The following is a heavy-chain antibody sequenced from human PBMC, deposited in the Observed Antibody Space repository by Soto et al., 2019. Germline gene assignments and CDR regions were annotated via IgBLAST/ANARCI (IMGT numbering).Heavy chain of an antibody. CDR3: AKGCLTVAGTACS. V-gene: IGHV3-23*01. D-gene: IGHD6-19*01. CDR2: ITGSGGGT. Sequence: EVQLLESGGGLVQPGGSLRLSCAASGFTFTTYAMSWVRQAPGKGVEWVSSITGSGGGTYYADSVKGRFTISRDNSKTTLYLQMNSLRAEDTALYYCAKGCLTVAGTACSWGQGAQVTVSS. J-gene: IGHJ4*02. CDR1: GFTFTTYA.